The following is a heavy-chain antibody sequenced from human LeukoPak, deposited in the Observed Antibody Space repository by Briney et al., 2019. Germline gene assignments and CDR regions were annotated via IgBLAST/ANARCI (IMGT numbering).Heavy chain of an antibody. J-gene: IGHJ4*02. CDR1: GGSISSSSYY. Sequence: SETLSLTCTASGGSISSSSYYWGWIRQPPGKGLEWIGSIYYSGSTYYNPSLKSRVTISVDTSKNQFSLKLSSVTAADTAVYYCASIDEGAPRDWGQGTLVTVSS. CDR2: IYYSGST. CDR3: ASIDEGAPRD. D-gene: IGHD1-26*01. V-gene: IGHV4-39*01.